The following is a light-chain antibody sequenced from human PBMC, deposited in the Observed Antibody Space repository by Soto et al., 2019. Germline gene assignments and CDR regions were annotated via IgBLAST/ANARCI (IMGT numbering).Light chain of an antibody. V-gene: IGKV1-9*01. CDR2: AAS. Sequence: DIQLTQSPSFLSASVGDRVTITCRASQGVSRSLAWYQQNSGKAPKLLIYAASTLHSAVPSRFSGSGSGTEFTLTISSLQPEDFATYFCQQLDSYPWTFGQGTKVEIQ. CDR1: QGVSRS. J-gene: IGKJ1*01. CDR3: QQLDSYPWT.